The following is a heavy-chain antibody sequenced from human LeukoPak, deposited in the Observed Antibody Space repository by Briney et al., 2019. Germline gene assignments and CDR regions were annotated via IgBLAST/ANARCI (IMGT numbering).Heavy chain of an antibody. D-gene: IGHD3-10*01. Sequence: GGSPRLSCAASGFTFSSYAMSWVRQAPGKGLEWVSAISGSGGSTYYADSVKGRFTISRDNSKNTLYLQMNSLRAEDTAVYYCVRITMVRGVIITAPFDYWGQGTLVTVSS. CDR2: ISGSGGST. J-gene: IGHJ4*02. V-gene: IGHV3-23*01. CDR3: VRITMVRGVIITAPFDY. CDR1: GFTFSSYA.